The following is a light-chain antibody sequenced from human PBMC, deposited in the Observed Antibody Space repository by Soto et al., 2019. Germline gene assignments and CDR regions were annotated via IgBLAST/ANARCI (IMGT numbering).Light chain of an antibody. CDR3: QQSYLRWT. CDR1: QGIRSD. V-gene: IGKV1-39*01. J-gene: IGKJ1*01. CDR2: SAS. Sequence: DIQMTQSPSSLSASVGDIVTISCRASQGIRSDLAWFQQKPGKVPNLLISSASSLHTGVPSRFSASGSGTDFTLTISSLQPEDFATYYCQQSYLRWTFGQGTKVDIK.